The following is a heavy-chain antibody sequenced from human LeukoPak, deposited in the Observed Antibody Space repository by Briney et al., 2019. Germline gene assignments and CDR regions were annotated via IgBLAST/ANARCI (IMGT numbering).Heavy chain of an antibody. CDR2: IKQDGSEK. Sequence: GGSLRLSCAASGFTFSSYWMSWVRQAPGKGLEWVANIKQDGSEKYYVDSVKGRFTISRDNAKNSLYLRMNSLRAEDTAVYYCARDYCSSTSCYDHFDYWGQGTLVSVSS. CDR3: ARDYCSSTSCYDHFDY. D-gene: IGHD2-2*01. J-gene: IGHJ4*02. V-gene: IGHV3-7*01. CDR1: GFTFSSYW.